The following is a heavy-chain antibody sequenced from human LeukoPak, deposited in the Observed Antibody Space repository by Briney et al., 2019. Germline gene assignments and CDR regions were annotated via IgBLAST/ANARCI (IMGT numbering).Heavy chain of an antibody. CDR1: GFTFSTYG. CDR3: AKCMVRGVIISRGDAFDI. CDR2: ISYDGSNK. J-gene: IGHJ3*02. Sequence: SGGSLRLSCVASGFTFSTYGMHWVRQAPGKGLEWVAVISYDGSNKYYADSVKGRFTISRDNSKNTLYLQMNSLRAEDTAVYYCAKCMVRGVIISRGDAFDIWGQGTMVTVSA. V-gene: IGHV3-30*18. D-gene: IGHD3-10*01.